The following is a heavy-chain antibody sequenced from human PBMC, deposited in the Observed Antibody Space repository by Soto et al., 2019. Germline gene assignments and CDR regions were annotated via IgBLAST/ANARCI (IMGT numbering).Heavy chain of an antibody. CDR3: ARRQSSSWSFDY. J-gene: IGHJ4*02. V-gene: IGHV5-51*01. Sequence: PGESLKISCKGSGYSFITYWIGWVRQMPGKGLEWMGMIYPGDSDTRYSPSFQGQVTISADRSTRTAYLQWSSLKASDTAMYFCARRQSSSWSFDYWGQGTLVTVSS. CDR2: IYPGDSDT. CDR1: GYSFITYW. D-gene: IGHD6-13*01.